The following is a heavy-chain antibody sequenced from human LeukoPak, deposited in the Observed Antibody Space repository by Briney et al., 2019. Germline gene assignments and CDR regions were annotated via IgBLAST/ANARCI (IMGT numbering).Heavy chain of an antibody. CDR2: IYYSGST. D-gene: IGHD3-10*01. CDR3: ARSGSGTYYSGTFDY. CDR1: GGSISSSSYY. J-gene: IGHJ4*02. Sequence: SETLSLTCTVSGGSISSSSYYWGWIRQPPGKGLEWIGSIYYSGSTYYNPSLKSRVTISVDTSKNQFSLKLSSVTAADTAVYYCARSGSGTYYSGTFDYWGQGTLVTVSS. V-gene: IGHV4-39*01.